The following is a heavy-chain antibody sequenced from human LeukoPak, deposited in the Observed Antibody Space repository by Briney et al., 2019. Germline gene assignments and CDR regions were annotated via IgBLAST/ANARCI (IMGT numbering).Heavy chain of an antibody. D-gene: IGHD6-19*01. Sequence: GGSLRLSCVASGSTFSSYAMSWVRQAPGKGLEWVSAISGSGGSTYYADSVKGRFTISRDNSKNTLYLQMNSLRAEDTAVYYCAKGSEWLVLYDYWGQGTLVTVSS. CDR1: GSTFSSYA. V-gene: IGHV3-23*01. J-gene: IGHJ4*02. CDR3: AKGSEWLVLYDY. CDR2: ISGSGGST.